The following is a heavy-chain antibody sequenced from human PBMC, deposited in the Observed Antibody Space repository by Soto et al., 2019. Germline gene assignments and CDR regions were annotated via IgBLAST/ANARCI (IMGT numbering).Heavy chain of an antibody. J-gene: IGHJ4*02. CDR3: AKDPPFPKLPVAGTEWVASPGEYYFDY. CDR1: GFTFSSYA. D-gene: IGHD6-19*01. CDR2: ISGSGGST. Sequence: GGSLRLSCAASGFTFSSYAMSWVRQAPGKGLEWVSAISGSGGSTYYADSVKGRFTISRDNSKNTLYLQMNSLRAEDTAVYYCAKDPPFPKLPVAGTEWVASPGEYYFDYWGQGTLVTVSS. V-gene: IGHV3-23*01.